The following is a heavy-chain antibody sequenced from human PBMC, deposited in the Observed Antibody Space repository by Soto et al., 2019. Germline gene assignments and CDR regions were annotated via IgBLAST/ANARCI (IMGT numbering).Heavy chain of an antibody. V-gene: IGHV4-30-2*01. D-gene: IGHD1-7*01. J-gene: IGHJ5*02. Sequence: QLQLQESGSGLVKPSQTLSLTCAVSGGSISSGGYSWRWIRQPPGKGLEWIGYIYHSGRTYYNPSLKSRVTLSADRSKNQCSLKLRSVTAADTAVYYCARTESGTFDPWGQGTLVTVSS. CDR3: ARTESGTFDP. CDR1: GGSISSGGYS. CDR2: IYHSGRT.